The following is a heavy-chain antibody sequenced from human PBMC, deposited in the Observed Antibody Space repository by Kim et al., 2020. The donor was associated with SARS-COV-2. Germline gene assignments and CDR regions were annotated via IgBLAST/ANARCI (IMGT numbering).Heavy chain of an antibody. J-gene: IGHJ4*02. CDR1: GFTVSSNY. CDR2: IYSGGST. V-gene: IGHV3-53*01. CDR3: ARDDGRRLRALGY. D-gene: IGHD3-16*01. Sequence: GGSLRLSCAASGFTVSSNYMSWVRQAPGKGLEWVSVIYSGGSTYYADSVKGRFTISRDNSKNTPYLQMNSLRAEDTAVYYCARDDGRRLRALGYWGQGTLVTVSS.